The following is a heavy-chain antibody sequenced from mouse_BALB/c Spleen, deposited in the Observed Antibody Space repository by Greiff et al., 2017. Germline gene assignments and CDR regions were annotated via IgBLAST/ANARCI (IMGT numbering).Heavy chain of an antibody. CDR1: GYAFTNYL. J-gene: IGHJ2*01. V-gene: IGHV1-54*01. Sequence: QVQLQQSGAELVRPGTSVKVSCKASGYAFTNYLIEWVKQRPGQGLEWIGVINPASGGTNYNEKFKGKATLTADKSSSTAYMQLSSLTSDDSAVYFCARSTYGNYYFDYWGQGTTLTVSS. CDR3: ARSTYGNYYFDY. D-gene: IGHD2-1*01. CDR2: INPASGGT.